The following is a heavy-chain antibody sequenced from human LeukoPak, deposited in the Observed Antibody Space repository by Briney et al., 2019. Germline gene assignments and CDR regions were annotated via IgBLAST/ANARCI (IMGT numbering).Heavy chain of an antibody. CDR3: ATGATDKSNYYYYYMDV. CDR2: FDPEDGET. J-gene: IGHJ6*03. D-gene: IGHD6-6*01. CDR1: GYTLTELS. Sequence: ASVKVSCKVSGYTLTELSMHWVRQAPGKGLEWMGGFDPEDGETIYAQKFQGRVTMTEDTPTDTAYMELSSLRSEDTAVYYCATGATDKSNYYYYYMDVWGKGTTVTVSS. V-gene: IGHV1-24*01.